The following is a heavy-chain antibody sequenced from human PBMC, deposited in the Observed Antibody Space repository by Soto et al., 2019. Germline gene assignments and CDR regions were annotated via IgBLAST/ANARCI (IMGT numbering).Heavy chain of an antibody. CDR3: AKSSSCYTVDT. D-gene: IGHD2-2*02. J-gene: IGHJ5*02. CDR2: IYWNDDK. Sequence: SGPTLVNPTQTLTLTCIFSGLSLRTSGVGVGWIRQPPGKALEWLGFIYWNDDKRYSPSLKTRLTITKDTSKNQVVLTMTNMDPVDTATYYCAKSSSCYTVDTWGQGTLVTVSS. V-gene: IGHV2-5*01. CDR1: GLSLRTSGVG.